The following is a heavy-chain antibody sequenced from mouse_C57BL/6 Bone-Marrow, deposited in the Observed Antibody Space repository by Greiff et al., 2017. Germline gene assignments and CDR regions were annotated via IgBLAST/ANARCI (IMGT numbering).Heavy chain of an antibody. D-gene: IGHD2-4*01. V-gene: IGHV1-20*01. CDR1: GYSFTGYF. Sequence: EVKLMESGPELVKPGDSVKISCKASGYSFTGYFMNWVMQSHGKSLEWIGRINPYNGDTFYNQKFKGKATLTVDKSSSTAHMELRSLTAEDSAVYYGARSRYDYPFADWGQGTLVTVSA. CDR3: ARSRYDYPFAD. J-gene: IGHJ3*01. CDR2: INPYNGDT.